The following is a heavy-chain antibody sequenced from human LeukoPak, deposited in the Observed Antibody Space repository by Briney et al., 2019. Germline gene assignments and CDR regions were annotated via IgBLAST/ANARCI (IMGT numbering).Heavy chain of an antibody. CDR2: IPYDGSNK. Sequence: PGGSLRLSCAASGFTFSSYAMHWVRQAPGKGLEWVAFIPYDGSNKYYADSVKGRFTISRDKSKNTLYLQMNSLRAEDTAVYYCARVVYSGSDWGIDYWGQGTLVTVSS. D-gene: IGHD1-26*01. J-gene: IGHJ4*02. CDR1: GFTFSSYA. V-gene: IGHV3-30-3*01. CDR3: ARVVYSGSDWGIDY.